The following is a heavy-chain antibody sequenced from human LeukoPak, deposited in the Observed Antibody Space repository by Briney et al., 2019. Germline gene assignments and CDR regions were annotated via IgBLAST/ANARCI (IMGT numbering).Heavy chain of an antibody. D-gene: IGHD3-10*01. CDR2: IIPIFGTA. J-gene: IGHJ4*02. CDR1: GGTFSSYA. Sequence: ASVKVSCKASGGTFSSYAISWVRQAPGRGLEWMGGIIPIFGTANYAQKFQGRVTITTDESTSTAYMELSSLRSEDTAVYYCASGGTYYHGSGSYRFFDYWGQGTLVTVSS. V-gene: IGHV1-69*05. CDR3: ASGGTYYHGSGSYRFFDY.